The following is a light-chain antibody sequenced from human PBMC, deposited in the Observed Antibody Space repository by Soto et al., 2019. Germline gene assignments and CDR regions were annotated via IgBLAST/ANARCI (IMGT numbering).Light chain of an antibody. CDR3: QQYNNWPLI. J-gene: IGKJ4*01. CDR2: GAS. CDR1: QSVSSSY. V-gene: IGKV3-20*01. Sequence: EIVLTQSPGTLSLSPGERDTLSCRASQSVSSSYLAWYQQKPGQAPRLLIYGASNRATGIPDRFSGSGSGTDFTLTISSLQSEDFAVYYCQQYNNWPLIFGGGTKVDIK.